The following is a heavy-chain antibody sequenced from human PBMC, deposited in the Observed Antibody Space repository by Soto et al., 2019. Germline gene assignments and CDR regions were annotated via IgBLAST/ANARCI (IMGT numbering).Heavy chain of an antibody. CDR3: ANTNYDFWGGLWFDP. CDR1: GGSISSGGYY. J-gene: IGHJ5*02. V-gene: IGHV4-31*03. Sequence: QVQLQESGPGLVKPSQTLSLTCTVSGGSISSGGYYWSWIRQHPGKGLEWIGYIYYSGTTYYNPSLKSRVTILVDTSTNQFSLNLSSVTAADTAVYYCANTNYDFWGGLWFDPWGQGTLVTVSS. D-gene: IGHD3-3*01. CDR2: IYYSGTT.